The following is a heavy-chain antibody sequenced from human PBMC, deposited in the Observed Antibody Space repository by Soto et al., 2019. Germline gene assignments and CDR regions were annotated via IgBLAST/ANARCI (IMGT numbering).Heavy chain of an antibody. D-gene: IGHD2-15*01. Sequence: QLQLQESGSGLVKPSQTLSLTCAVSGNSISSGGYSWTWIRQPPGKGLEWIGYIFHSGRTYYNPSLKSRVTISVDRSKNQFSLKLSSAPAADTAVYYCARDRLRGGYGMDVWGQGTTVTVSS. J-gene: IGHJ6*02. V-gene: IGHV4-30-2*01. CDR1: GNSISSGGYS. CDR3: ARDRLRGGYGMDV. CDR2: IFHSGRT.